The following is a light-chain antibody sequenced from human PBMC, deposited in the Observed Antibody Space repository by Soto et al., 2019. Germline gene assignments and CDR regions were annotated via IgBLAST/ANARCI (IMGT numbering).Light chain of an antibody. Sequence: EIGMTQTPATRSVSPGETATLSCRASQSVRDNLAWYQQKPGQTPRLLIYGASIRATGIPARFSGSGSGTEFTLTISSLQSEDFAVYYCQHYNSWPPLFGPGTKVDIK. J-gene: IGKJ3*01. V-gene: IGKV3-15*01. CDR1: QSVRDN. CDR3: QHYNSWPPL. CDR2: GAS.